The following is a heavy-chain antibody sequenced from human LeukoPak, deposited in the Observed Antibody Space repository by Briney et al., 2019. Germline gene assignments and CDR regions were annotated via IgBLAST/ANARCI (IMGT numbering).Heavy chain of an antibody. CDR2: IRNKDNGGTT. Sequence: PGGSLRLSCAASGFTLSTYSMNWVRQAPGKGLEWVGVIRNKDNGGTTEYAASVRGRFFISRDDSNTIAYLQMNILKIEDTAVYYCTRDDRASSRYGSGTYSFDYWGQGTVVTVSS. CDR1: GFTLSTYS. D-gene: IGHD3-10*01. V-gene: IGHV3-49*04. J-gene: IGHJ4*02. CDR3: TRDDRASSRYGSGTYSFDY.